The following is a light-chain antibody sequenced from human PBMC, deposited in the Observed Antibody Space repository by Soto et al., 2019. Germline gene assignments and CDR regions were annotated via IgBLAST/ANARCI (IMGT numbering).Light chain of an antibody. CDR2: GAS. J-gene: IGKJ1*01. CDR1: RSVSSS. CDR3: QQYNDWPQT. V-gene: IGKV3-15*01. Sequence: ELVMTQSPGTLSVSPGERATLSCRASRSVSSSLAWYQQKPGQAPRLLIYGASTRATGIAARFSGSGSGTEFTLTISSLQSEDFAVYYCQQYNDWPQTFGQGTKVDIK.